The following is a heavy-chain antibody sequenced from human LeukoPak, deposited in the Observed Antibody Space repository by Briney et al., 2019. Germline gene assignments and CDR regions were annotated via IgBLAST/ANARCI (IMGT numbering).Heavy chain of an antibody. Sequence: SETLSLTCTVSGDSIRSQYWSWIRQPPGKRREWIGYVFYSGATTYNPSLESRVTISVDTSKNQFSLRLTSVTAADTAVYYCARIQSSTSPFDYWGQGTVVTVSS. D-gene: IGHD2-2*01. V-gene: IGHV4-59*11. CDR2: VFYSGAT. CDR3: ARIQSSTSPFDY. CDR1: GDSIRSQY. J-gene: IGHJ4*02.